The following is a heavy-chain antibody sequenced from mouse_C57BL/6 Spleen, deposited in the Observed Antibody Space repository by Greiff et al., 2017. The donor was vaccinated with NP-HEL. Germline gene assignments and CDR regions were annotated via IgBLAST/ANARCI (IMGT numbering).Heavy chain of an antibody. CDR1: GYTFTSYT. J-gene: IGHJ4*01. Sequence: VQLQQSGAELARPGASVKMSCKASGYTFTSYTMHWVKQRPGQGLEWIGYINPSSGYTKYNQKFKDKATLPADKSSSTAYMQLSSLTSEDSAVYYCARSGSLGYYYAMDYWGQGTSVTVSS. CDR2: INPSSGYT. D-gene: IGHD3-1*01. V-gene: IGHV1-4*01. CDR3: ARSGSLGYYYAMDY.